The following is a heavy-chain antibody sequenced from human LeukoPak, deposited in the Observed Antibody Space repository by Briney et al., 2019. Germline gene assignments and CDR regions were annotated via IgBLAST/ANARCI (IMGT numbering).Heavy chain of an antibody. Sequence: PSETLSLTCTVSGASISGYYWTWIRQTPGKGLEWIGYIYYAGTTYYNPSLQSRLAMSVDPSKNLFPPELTSMTAADTAIYYCARTTPLVATVDSWGQGTLVTVSS. CDR1: GASISGYY. V-gene: IGHV4-30-4*01. CDR3: ARTTPLVATVDS. CDR2: IYYAGTT. J-gene: IGHJ4*02. D-gene: IGHD5-12*01.